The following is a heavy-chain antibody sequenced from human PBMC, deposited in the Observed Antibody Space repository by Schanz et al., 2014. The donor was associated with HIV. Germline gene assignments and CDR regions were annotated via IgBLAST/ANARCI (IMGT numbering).Heavy chain of an antibody. CDR2: ISATGGST. CDR1: GFTFSNYA. V-gene: IGHV3-23*04. J-gene: IGHJ3*02. CDR3: AIRTPMVTFGAFDI. D-gene: IGHD5-18*01. Sequence: VQLVESGGGVVQPGRSLRLSCAASGFTFSNYAMSWVRQAPGKGLEWVSAISATGGSTYYADSVKGRFTISRDTSKKTLYLQMNSLRADDTAVYFCAIRTPMVTFGAFDIWGRGTWVTVSS.